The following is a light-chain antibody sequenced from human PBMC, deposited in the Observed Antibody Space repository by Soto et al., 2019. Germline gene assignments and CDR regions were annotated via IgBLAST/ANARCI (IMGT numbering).Light chain of an antibody. J-gene: IGKJ1*01. CDR1: QRISSY. CDR2: EAS. Sequence: DIQMTQSPSSLSASVGDRVTITCRASQRISSYLNWYQEKLGKAPKLLIYEASTLQSGVPSRFSGSGSGTDFTLTISSLQPEDFATYYCQQTYSTPKTFGQGSKVEIK. V-gene: IGKV1-39*01. CDR3: QQTYSTPKT.